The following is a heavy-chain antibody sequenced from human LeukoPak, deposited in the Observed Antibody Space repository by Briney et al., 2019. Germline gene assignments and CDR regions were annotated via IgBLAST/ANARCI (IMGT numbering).Heavy chain of an antibody. Sequence: GASVKVSCTASGGTFSSYAISWVRQAPGQGLEWMGRIIPILGIANYAQKFQGRVTITADKSTSTAYMELSSLRSEDTAVYYCATQGVYSGYDGTGFDPWGQGTLVTVSS. CDR2: IIPILGIA. V-gene: IGHV1-69*04. CDR3: ATQGVYSGYDGTGFDP. J-gene: IGHJ5*02. CDR1: GGTFSSYA. D-gene: IGHD5-12*01.